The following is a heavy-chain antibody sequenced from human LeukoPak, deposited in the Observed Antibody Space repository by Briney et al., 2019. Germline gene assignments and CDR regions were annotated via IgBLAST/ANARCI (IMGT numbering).Heavy chain of an antibody. CDR2: ISSSSSTI. Sequence: GGSLRLSCAVSGFTFSTYSMNWVRHAPGKGLEWVSYISSSSSTIYYADSVKGRFTISRDNAKNSLYLQMNSLRDEDTAVYYCAKDSNYYHSSGYYYAYFQHWGQGTLVTVSS. V-gene: IGHV3-48*02. CDR1: GFTFSTYS. J-gene: IGHJ1*01. CDR3: AKDSNYYHSSGYYYAYFQH. D-gene: IGHD3-22*01.